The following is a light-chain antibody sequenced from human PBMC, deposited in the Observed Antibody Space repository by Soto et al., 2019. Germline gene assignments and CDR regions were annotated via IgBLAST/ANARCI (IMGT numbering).Light chain of an antibody. CDR1: SSDVGGYNY. CDR2: EVT. J-gene: IGLJ1*01. CDR3: CSYAGSALYV. V-gene: IGLV2-11*01. Sequence: QSALTQPRSVSGSPGQSVTISCTGTSSDVGGYNYVSWYQHHPGKAPKLMIYEVTKRPSGVPDRFSGSKSGNTAFLTISGLQAEDEADYCCCSYAGSALYVFGTGTKLTVL.